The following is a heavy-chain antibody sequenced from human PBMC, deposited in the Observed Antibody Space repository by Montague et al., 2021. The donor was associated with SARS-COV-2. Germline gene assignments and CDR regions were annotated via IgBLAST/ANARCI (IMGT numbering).Heavy chain of an antibody. V-gene: IGHV4-34*01. CDR3: ARLRDGVVPSPILGIGPYFTYYYMDV. Sequence: SETLSLTCAVHGGSFGGYYWNWIRQPPGKGLEWIGEINHGGNTNYNPSLKNRLTISVDTSKNQFSLKLTSVAATDTAVYYCARLRDGVVPSPILGIGPYFTYYYMDVWGKGTTVTVSS. CDR1: GGSFGGYY. J-gene: IGHJ6*03. D-gene: IGHD2-15*01. CDR2: INHGGNT.